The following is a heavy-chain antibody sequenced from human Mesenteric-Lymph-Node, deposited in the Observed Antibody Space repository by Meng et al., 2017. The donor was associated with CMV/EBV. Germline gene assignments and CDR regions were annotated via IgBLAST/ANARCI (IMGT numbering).Heavy chain of an antibody. D-gene: IGHD6-19*01. V-gene: IGHV3-49*04. J-gene: IGHJ6*02. CDR3: TRVKGDSSGWYSLYYYYGMDV. CDR2: IRSKAYGGTT. Sequence: GGSLRLSCTASGFTFGDYAMSWVRQAPGKGLEWVGFIRSKAYGGTTEYAASVKGRFTISRDDSKSIAYLQMNSLKTEDTAVYYCTRVKGDSSGWYSLYYYYGMDVWGQGTTVTVSS. CDR1: GFTFGDYA.